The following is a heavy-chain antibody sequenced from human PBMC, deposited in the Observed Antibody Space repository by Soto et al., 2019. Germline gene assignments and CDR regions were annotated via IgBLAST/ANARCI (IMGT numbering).Heavy chain of an antibody. CDR3: ARDGSPFQNTNWAYYFDY. J-gene: IGHJ4*02. CDR2: FIPILGIV. V-gene: IGHV1-69*08. Sequence: QVQLVQSGAEVKKPGSSVKVSCKASGGTFTSYSISWVRQAPGQGLEWMGRFIPILGIVNYAQKFQGRVTITADKSTSTAYMELSSLRSEDTTVYYCARDGSPFQNTNWAYYFDYWGQGTLVTVSS. CDR1: GGTFTSYS. D-gene: IGHD7-27*01.